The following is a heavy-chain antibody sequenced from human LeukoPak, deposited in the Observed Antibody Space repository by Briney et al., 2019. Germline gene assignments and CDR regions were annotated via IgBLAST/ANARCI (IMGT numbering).Heavy chain of an antibody. Sequence: ASVKVSCKASGSTFSSYAISWVRQAPGQGLEWMGRIIPILSIANYAQKFQGRVTITADKSTSTAYMELSSLRSEDTAVYYCAREGTDGSGSYYNGWFDPWGQGTLVTVSS. CDR1: GSTFSSYA. CDR2: IIPILSIA. V-gene: IGHV1-69*04. J-gene: IGHJ5*02. CDR3: AREGTDGSGSYYNGWFDP. D-gene: IGHD3-10*01.